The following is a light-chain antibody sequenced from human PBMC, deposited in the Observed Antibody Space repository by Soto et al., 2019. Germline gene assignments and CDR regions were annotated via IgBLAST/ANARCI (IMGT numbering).Light chain of an antibody. CDR1: SSDVGSYNL. J-gene: IGLJ1*01. Sequence: QSALTQPASVSGSPGQSITISCTGTSSDVGSYNLVSWYQQHPGKAPKLMIYEGSKRPSGVSNRFSGSKSGNTASLTISGLQAEDEADYYCCSYAGSSTHVFGTGTKVNV. CDR2: EGS. CDR3: CSYAGSSTHV. V-gene: IGLV2-23*01.